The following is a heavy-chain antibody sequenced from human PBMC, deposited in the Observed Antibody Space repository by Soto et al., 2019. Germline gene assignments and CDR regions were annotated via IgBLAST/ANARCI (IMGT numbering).Heavy chain of an antibody. J-gene: IGHJ4*02. V-gene: IGHV3-30-3*01. CDR1: GFTFSSYA. CDR2: ISYDGSNK. Sequence: QVQLVESGGGVVQPGRSLRLSCAASGFTFSSYAMHWVRQAPGKGLEWVAVISYDGSNKYYADSVKGRFTISRDNSKNTLYLQMNSLRAEDTAVYYCARDLSGYDSAFDYWGQGTLVTVSS. CDR3: ARDLSGYDSAFDY. D-gene: IGHD5-12*01.